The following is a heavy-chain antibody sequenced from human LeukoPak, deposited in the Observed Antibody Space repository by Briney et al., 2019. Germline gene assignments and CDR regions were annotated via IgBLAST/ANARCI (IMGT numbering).Heavy chain of an antibody. V-gene: IGHV4-59*08. CDR2: IHNSGRT. J-gene: IGHJ4*02. CDR3: ARHGTISSESYFDY. CDR1: GGSVSSYY. Sequence: SETLSLTCSVSGGSVSSYYWSWIRQSPGEGLEWIGYIHNSGRTNYNPSLKSRVTGFVDTSKNQVSLRLSSVTAADTAVYYCARHGTISSESYFDYWGQGALVTVSS. D-gene: IGHD1-14*01.